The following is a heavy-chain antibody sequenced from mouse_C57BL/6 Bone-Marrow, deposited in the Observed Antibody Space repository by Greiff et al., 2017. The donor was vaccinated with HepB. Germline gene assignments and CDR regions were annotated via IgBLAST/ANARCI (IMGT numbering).Heavy chain of an antibody. J-gene: IGHJ1*03. D-gene: IGHD1-1*01. Sequence: VQLQQSGPVLVKPGPSVKISCKASGFTFTDYYMHWVKQSHGKSLEWIGLVYPYNGGTSYNQKFKGKATLTVDTSSSTAYMELNSLTSEDSAVYYCARGCLAIYYGSSYGYFDVWGTGTTVTVSS. CDR3: ARGCLAIYYGSSYGYFDV. CDR1: GFTFTDYY. CDR2: VYPYNGGT. V-gene: IGHV1-36*01.